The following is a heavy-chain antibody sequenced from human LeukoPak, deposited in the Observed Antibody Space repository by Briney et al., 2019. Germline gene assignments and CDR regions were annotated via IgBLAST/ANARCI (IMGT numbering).Heavy chain of an antibody. CDR1: GGTISSYY. Sequence: AETLSLTCTVSGGTISSYYWSWIRQPPGKGLEWIGYIYYSGSTNYNPPLKSRVTISVDTSKNPFSLKLSSVTAADTAVYYCAALRRGGYNRDYWGQGTLVTVSS. D-gene: IGHD5-24*01. CDR2: IYYSGST. CDR3: AALRRGGYNRDY. V-gene: IGHV4-59*01. J-gene: IGHJ4*02.